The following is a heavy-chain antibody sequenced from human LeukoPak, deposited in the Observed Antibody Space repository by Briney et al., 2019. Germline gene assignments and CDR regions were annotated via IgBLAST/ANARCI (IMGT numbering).Heavy chain of an antibody. J-gene: IGHJ4*02. CDR3: ARQGCGSCYTD. CDR1: GYSFTSNW. D-gene: IGHD2-15*01. CDR2: IYPGDSDT. V-gene: IGHV5-51*01. Sequence: GASLKISCKGPGYSFTSNWIGWVCQMPGKGLEWMGIIYPGDSDTRYSPSFQGQVTSSADKSISTAYLQWSSLKASDTAMYYCARQGCGSCYTDWGQGTLVTVSS.